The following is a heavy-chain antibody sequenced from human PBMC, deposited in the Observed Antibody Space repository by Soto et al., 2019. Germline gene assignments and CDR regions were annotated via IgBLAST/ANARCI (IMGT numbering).Heavy chain of an antibody. J-gene: IGHJ6*02. Sequence: HPGGSLRLSCAASGFTFSSYAMSWVRQAPGKGLEWVSAISGSGGSTYYADSVKGRFTISRDNSKNTLYLQMNSPRAEDTAVYYCAKSPPFLTVSHEIKHYYYGMDVWGQGTKVTVSS. CDR1: GFTFSSYA. V-gene: IGHV3-23*01. D-gene: IGHD4-17*01. CDR3: AKSPPFLTVSHEIKHYYYGMDV. CDR2: ISGSGGST.